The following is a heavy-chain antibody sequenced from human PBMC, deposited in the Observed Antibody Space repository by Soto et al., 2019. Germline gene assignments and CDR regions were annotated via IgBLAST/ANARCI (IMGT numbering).Heavy chain of an antibody. V-gene: IGHV3-48*01. CDR2: ISSSSSTI. D-gene: IGHD3-10*01. J-gene: IGHJ3*02. CDR3: ARGHNELLWFGEWRAFDI. CDR1: GFTFSSYS. Sequence: PGGSLRLSCAASGFTFSSYSMNWVRQAPGKGLEWVSYISSSSSTIYYADSVKGRFTISRDNAKNSLYLQMNSLRAEDTAVYYCARGHNELLWFGEWRAFDIWGQGTMVTVSS.